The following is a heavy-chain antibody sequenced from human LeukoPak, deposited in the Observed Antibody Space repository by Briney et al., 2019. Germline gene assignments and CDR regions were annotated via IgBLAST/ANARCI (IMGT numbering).Heavy chain of an antibody. V-gene: IGHV1-2*02. CDR1: GYTFTGYY. J-gene: IGHJ4*02. D-gene: IGHD6-13*01. Sequence: GASVKVSCKASGYTFTGYYMHWVRQAPGQGLEWMGWINPNSGGTNYAQKFQGRVTMTRDTSISTAYMELSRLRSDDTAVYYCARDYGLHSSSWNLFDYWGQGTLVTVSS. CDR3: ARDYGLHSSSWNLFDY. CDR2: INPNSGGT.